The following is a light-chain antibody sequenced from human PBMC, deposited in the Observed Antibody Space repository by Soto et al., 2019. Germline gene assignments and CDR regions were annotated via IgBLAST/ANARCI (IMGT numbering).Light chain of an antibody. CDR2: AND. V-gene: IGLV1-51*01. J-gene: IGLJ1*01. CDR3: GTWDDSMFSFV. Sequence: QSVLTQPPSVSAAPGQRVTIPCSGGNINIGDNHVYRYQHLAGTAPKLVLYANDSRPSDLPGRSSGSKSGTSAKLVISGPQTGDDAVYYCGTWDDSMFSFVFGPGTKVTVL. CDR1: NINIGDNH.